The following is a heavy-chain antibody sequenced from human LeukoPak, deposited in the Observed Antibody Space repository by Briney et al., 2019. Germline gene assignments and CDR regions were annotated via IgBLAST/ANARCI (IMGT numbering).Heavy chain of an antibody. CDR1: GFTFSSYG. D-gene: IGHD6-19*01. J-gene: IGHJ4*02. CDR3: AKDRGAVASSY. CDR2: ISYDGSNK. Sequence: GGSLRLSCAASGFTFSSYGMHWVRQAPGKGLEWVAVISYDGSNKYYADSVKGRFTISRDNSKNTLYLQMNSLRAEDTAVYYCAKDRGAVASSYLGQGTLVTVSS. V-gene: IGHV3-30*18.